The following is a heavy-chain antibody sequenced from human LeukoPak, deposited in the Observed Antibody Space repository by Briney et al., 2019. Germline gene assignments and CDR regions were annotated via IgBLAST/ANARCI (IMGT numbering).Heavy chain of an antibody. D-gene: IGHD2-2*01. CDR1: GGSFSGYY. CDR2: INHSGST. J-gene: IGHJ5*02. V-gene: IGHV4-34*01. Sequence: SETLSLTCAVYGGSFSGYYWSWIRQPPGKGLEWIGEINHSGSTNYNPSLKSRVTISVDTSKNQFSLKLSSVTAADTAVYYCARGGIVVVPAAPPNWFYPWGQGTLVTVSS. CDR3: ARGGIVVVPAAPPNWFYP.